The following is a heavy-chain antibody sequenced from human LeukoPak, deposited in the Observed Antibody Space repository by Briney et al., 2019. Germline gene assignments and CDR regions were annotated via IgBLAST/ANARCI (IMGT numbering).Heavy chain of an antibody. CDR3: ARDLSSGGSFDLASEPNYFDY. V-gene: IGHV3-64*01. CDR2: ISGDGKRT. CDR1: GFTFTDYS. J-gene: IGHJ4*02. D-gene: IGHD1-14*01. Sequence: GGSLRLSCAASGFTFTDYSMHWVRQAPGKGLEYVSGISGDGKRTYYANSVKGRFTISRDNSKNTLYLQMNSLRAEDTAVYYCARDLSSGGSFDLASEPNYFDYWGQGTLVTVSS.